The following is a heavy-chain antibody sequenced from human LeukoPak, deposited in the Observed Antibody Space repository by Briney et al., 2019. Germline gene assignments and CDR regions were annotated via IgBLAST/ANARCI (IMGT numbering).Heavy chain of an antibody. D-gene: IGHD4-17*01. V-gene: IGHV1-46*01. J-gene: IGHJ6*03. CDR1: GYTFTSYY. Sequence: VASVKVSCKASGYTFTSYYMHWVRQAPGQGLEWMGIINPSGGSTSYAQKFRGRVTMTRDMSTSTVYMELSSLRSEDTAVYYCARGPGGDYLGYYYYMDVWGKGTTVTVSS. CDR3: ARGPGGDYLGYYYYMDV. CDR2: INPSGGST.